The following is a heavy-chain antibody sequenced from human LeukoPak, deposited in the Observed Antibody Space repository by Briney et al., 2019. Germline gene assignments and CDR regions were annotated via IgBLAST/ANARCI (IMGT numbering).Heavy chain of an antibody. CDR1: GDTFSRYA. CDR3: ATTGGDIYYYYMDI. D-gene: IGHD3-16*01. Sequence: GASVKVSCKASGDTFSRYAISWVRRAPGQGLEWMGGIIPVLSTANYAQKFQDRVTITADESTSTTYMELSSLKSEETAVYYCATTGGDIYYYYMDIWGKGTTVTISS. V-gene: IGHV1-69*13. CDR2: IIPVLSTA. J-gene: IGHJ6*03.